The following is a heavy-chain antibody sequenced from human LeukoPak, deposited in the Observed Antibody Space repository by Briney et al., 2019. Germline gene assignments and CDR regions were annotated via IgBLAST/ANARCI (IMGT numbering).Heavy chain of an antibody. V-gene: IGHV3-23*01. Sequence: PGGSLRLSCAASGFTFSSYAMSWVRQAPGKGLEWVSAISGSGGSTYYADSVKGRFTISKDNSKNTLYLQLNSLRVEDTAVYFCAKADTPLPLRGPYFDYWGQGTLVTVSS. CDR2: ISGSGGST. CDR3: AKADTPLPLRGPYFDY. CDR1: GFTFSSYA. J-gene: IGHJ4*02. D-gene: IGHD3-16*01.